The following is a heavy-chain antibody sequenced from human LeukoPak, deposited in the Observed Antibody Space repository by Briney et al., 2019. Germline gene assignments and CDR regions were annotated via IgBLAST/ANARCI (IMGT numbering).Heavy chain of an antibody. CDR2: ICYSGST. CDR1: GGSFSSYY. V-gene: IGHV4-59*01. Sequence: AETLSLTCTVSGGSFSSYYWSWIRQPPGKGLEWIGYICYSGSTNYNPSLKSRVTISLDTPKNQFSLKLSSVTAADTAVYYFARGHSYGYTDYFDYWGQGTLVTVSS. CDR3: ARGHSYGYTDYFDY. D-gene: IGHD5-18*01. J-gene: IGHJ4*02.